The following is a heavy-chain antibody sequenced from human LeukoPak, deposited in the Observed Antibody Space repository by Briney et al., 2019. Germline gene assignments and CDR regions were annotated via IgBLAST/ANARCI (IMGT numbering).Heavy chain of an antibody. Sequence: ASVKVSCKASGYTFIDYYMHWVRQAPGHGLEWLGWINLNSGGTHYVQKLQGRVTMTRDTSISTAYMELSSLRSDDTAVYYCTRGGDYEGPNYFDYWGQGTLVTVPS. CDR3: TRGGDYEGPNYFDY. V-gene: IGHV1-2*02. CDR1: GYTFIDYY. CDR2: INLNSGGT. D-gene: IGHD3-22*01. J-gene: IGHJ4*02.